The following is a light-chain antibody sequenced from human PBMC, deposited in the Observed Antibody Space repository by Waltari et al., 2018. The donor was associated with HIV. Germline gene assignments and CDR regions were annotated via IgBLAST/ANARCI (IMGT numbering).Light chain of an antibody. CDR1: QSVGLN. CDR2: GAS. J-gene: IGKJ4*01. Sequence: DIVLTQSPATLSVSPGVRATLSCRGSQSVGLNLAWYQQRPGQPPKLLVSGASTRTSDTSTRFSARGSGTEFTLTITGIRPEDFATYFCQQYDVWPLTFGGGT. V-gene: IGKV3-15*01. CDR3: QQYDVWPLT.